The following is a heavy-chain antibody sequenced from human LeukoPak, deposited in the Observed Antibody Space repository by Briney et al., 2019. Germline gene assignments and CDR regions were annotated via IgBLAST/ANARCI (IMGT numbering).Heavy chain of an antibody. J-gene: IGHJ4*02. Sequence: QPGGSLRLSCAASGFTFTTYWMHRVRQIPGKGLVWVSRIKYDGTSTTYADSVKGRFTISRDNATNTLYLQMNSLRAEDTALYYCARDRARAPAAHDYWGQGTLVTVSS. CDR1: GFTFTTYW. V-gene: IGHV3-74*01. CDR2: IKYDGTST. CDR3: ARDRARAPAAHDY. D-gene: IGHD2-2*01.